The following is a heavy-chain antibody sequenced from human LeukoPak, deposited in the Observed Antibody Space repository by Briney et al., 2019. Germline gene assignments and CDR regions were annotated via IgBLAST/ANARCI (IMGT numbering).Heavy chain of an antibody. CDR1: GFTFSGYA. Sequence: GGSLRLSCAASGFTFSGYAMSWVRQAPGKGLEWVSSISSSGDSTYYADSVKGRFTISRDNSKNTLYLQMNSLRVEDTAVYYCASYCSGTSCYAFDIWGQGTLVTVS. CDR3: ASYCSGTSCYAFDI. D-gene: IGHD2-2*01. CDR2: ISSSGDST. V-gene: IGHV3-23*01. J-gene: IGHJ3*02.